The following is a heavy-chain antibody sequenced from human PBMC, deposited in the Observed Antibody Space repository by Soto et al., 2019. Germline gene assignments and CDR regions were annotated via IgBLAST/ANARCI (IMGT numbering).Heavy chain of an antibody. J-gene: IGHJ4*02. CDR3: TRGGTTTNYWGLFSY. D-gene: IGHD7-27*01. CDR2: VNSDGTST. V-gene: IGHV3-74*03. Sequence: EVQLVESGGGLVQPGGSLRLSCAASGFTFSNYWIHWVRQVPGKGLVWVSRVNSDGTSTSYADFVKGRFTITRDNAKNTVYLQMDNLGADDTDVYYCTRGGTTTNYWGLFSYWGQGALVAVSS. CDR1: GFTFSNYW.